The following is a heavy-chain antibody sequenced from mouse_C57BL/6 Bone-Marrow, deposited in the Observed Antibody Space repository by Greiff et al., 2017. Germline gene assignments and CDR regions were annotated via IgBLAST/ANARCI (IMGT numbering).Heavy chain of an antibody. CDR3: TTPATYYFDY. J-gene: IGHJ2*01. CDR2: IDPENGDT. Sequence: VQLQQSGAELVRPGASVKLSCTASGFNIKDDYMHWVKQRPEQGLEWIGWIDPENGDTEYASKFQGKATITADTSSNTAYLQLSSLTSEDTAVYYCTTPATYYFDYWGQGTTLTGSS. CDR1: GFNIKDDY. V-gene: IGHV14-4*01. D-gene: IGHD1-1*01.